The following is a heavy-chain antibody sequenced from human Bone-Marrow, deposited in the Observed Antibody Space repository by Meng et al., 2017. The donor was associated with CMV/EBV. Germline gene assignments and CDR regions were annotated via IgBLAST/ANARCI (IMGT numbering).Heavy chain of an antibody. CDR2: ISYDGSNK. D-gene: IGHD3-10*01. Sequence: GESLKISCAASGFTFSSYAMHWVRQAPGKGLEWVAVISYDGSNKYYADSVKGRFTISRDNSKNTLYLQMNSLRAEDTAVYYCARGGATITMVRGVIITDDIPYWAQGTLVTVSS. CDR1: GFTFSSYA. CDR3: ARGGATITMVRGVIITDDIPY. J-gene: IGHJ4*02. V-gene: IGHV3-30*04.